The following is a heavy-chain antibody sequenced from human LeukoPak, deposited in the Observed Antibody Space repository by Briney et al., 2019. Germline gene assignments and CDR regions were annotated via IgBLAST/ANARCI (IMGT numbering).Heavy chain of an antibody. J-gene: IGHJ5*02. Sequence: PSETLSLTCSVSGGSISNYYWSWIRQPPGKGLEWIGYIYYTGSTYYNPSLKSRVTISVDTSKNQFSLKLSSVTAADTAVYYCARDPSLNYYGSGSYWFDPWGQGTLVTVSS. V-gene: IGHV4-59*12. D-gene: IGHD3-10*01. CDR3: ARDPSLNYYGSGSYWFDP. CDR1: GGSISNYY. CDR2: IYYTGST.